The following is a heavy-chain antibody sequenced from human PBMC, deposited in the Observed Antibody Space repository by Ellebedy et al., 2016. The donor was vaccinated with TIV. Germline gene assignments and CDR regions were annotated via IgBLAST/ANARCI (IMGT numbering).Heavy chain of an antibody. J-gene: IGHJ6*02. CDR1: GFTFSSYG. Sequence: GESLKISCAASGFTFSSYGMHWVRQAPGKGLEWVAVIWYDGSNKYYADSVKGRFTIPRDNSKNTLYLQMNSLRAEDTAVYYCAREKSYDVWKRGDYNYNAMDVWGQGTKVTVSS. CDR3: AREKSYDVWKRGDYNYNAMDV. D-gene: IGHD3-3*01. CDR2: IWYDGSNK. V-gene: IGHV3-33*08.